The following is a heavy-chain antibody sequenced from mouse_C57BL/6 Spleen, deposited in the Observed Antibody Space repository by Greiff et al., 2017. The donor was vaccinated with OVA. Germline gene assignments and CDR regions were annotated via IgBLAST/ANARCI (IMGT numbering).Heavy chain of an antibody. J-gene: IGHJ4*01. V-gene: IGHV3-6*01. CDR3: ARGRGMDY. CDR2: ISYDGSN. CDR1: GYSITSGYY. Sequence: EVQLQESGPGLVKPSQSLSLTCSVTGYSITSGYYWNWIRQFPGNKLEWMGYISYDGSNNYNPPLKNRITITRDPSKNQFFLKLNSVTTEGTATYYCARGRGMDYWGQGTSVTVSS.